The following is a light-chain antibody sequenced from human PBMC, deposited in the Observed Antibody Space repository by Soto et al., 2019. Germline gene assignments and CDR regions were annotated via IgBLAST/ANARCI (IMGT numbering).Light chain of an antibody. CDR1: QAISNW. J-gene: IGKJ2*01. CDR3: QQANSLPYT. V-gene: IGKV1-12*02. Sequence: DIQMTQSPSSVSAPLGDRVTSTCRASQAISNWLVWYPQEPGKAPKLLVYADSRLQRGVPSRLSGSGAGTDFNLTISSLQPEECATYFCQQANSLPYTFGRATKLEIK. CDR2: ADS.